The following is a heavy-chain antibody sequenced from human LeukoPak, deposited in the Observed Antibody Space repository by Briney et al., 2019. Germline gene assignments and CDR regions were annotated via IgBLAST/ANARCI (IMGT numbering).Heavy chain of an antibody. CDR2: IYYHENT. CDR1: GGSISSSSDY. CDR3: AKHYMGSSYNRALDY. V-gene: IGHV4-39*01. D-gene: IGHD3-10*01. J-gene: IGHJ4*02. Sequence: PSETLSLTCTVSGGSISSSSDYWGWIRQAPGKGLEWIGSIYYHENTYYNSSLKSRVTISVDTSKNQFSLKLSSVTAADTAIYYCAKHYMGSSYNRALDYWGQGTLVTVSS.